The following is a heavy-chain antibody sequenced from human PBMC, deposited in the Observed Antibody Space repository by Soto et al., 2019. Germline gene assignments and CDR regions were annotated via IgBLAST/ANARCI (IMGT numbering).Heavy chain of an antibody. CDR1: GGCIRSYS. Sequence: PSENLSIACIVTGGCIRSYSWSWSCIRQTPGKALDWIGYIYYSGTTNYNPSLRSRPTMSIDTSKNQFSLNLSSVTAAATAVYYCARVTINVSTYYFDQWCQGTPVT. CDR2: IYYSGTT. CDR3: ARVTINVSTYYFDQ. J-gene: IGHJ4*02. V-gene: IGHV4-59*01. D-gene: IGHD2-8*01.